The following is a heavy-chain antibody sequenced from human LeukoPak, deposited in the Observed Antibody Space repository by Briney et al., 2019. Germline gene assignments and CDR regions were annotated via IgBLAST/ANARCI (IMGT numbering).Heavy chain of an antibody. CDR1: GYTFTGYY. V-gene: IGHV1-2*02. Sequence: ASVKVSCKASGYTFTGYYMHWVRQAPGQGPEWMGWINPNSGATNYAQKFQGRVTITADKSTSTAYMELSSLRSEDTAVYYCARGDTVVTSNDYYFDYWGQGTLVTVSS. D-gene: IGHD4-23*01. J-gene: IGHJ4*02. CDR3: ARGDTVVTSNDYYFDY. CDR2: INPNSGAT.